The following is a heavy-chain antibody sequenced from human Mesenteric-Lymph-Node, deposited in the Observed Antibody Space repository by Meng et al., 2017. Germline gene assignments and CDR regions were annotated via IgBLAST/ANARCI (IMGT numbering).Heavy chain of an antibody. Sequence: QGQLQQWGAGLLKPSETLSLTCDVYGGSFSGYYCSWIRQPPGKGLEWIGEINHSGSINYNPSLKSRVTISLDTSKNQVSLRLNSVTAADTAVYYCARGKQDAWELLAYWGQGALVTVSS. V-gene: IGHV4-34*01. CDR2: INHSGSI. CDR3: ARGKQDAWELLAY. CDR1: GGSFSGYY. D-gene: IGHD1-26*01. J-gene: IGHJ4*02.